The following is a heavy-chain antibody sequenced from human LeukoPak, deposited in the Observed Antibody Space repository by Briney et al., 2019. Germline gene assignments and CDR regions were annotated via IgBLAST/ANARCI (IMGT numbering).Heavy chain of an antibody. J-gene: IGHJ4*02. V-gene: IGHV4-59*01. Sequence: SGTLSLTCTVSGGSISNYWWSLIRQPPRKGLEWIGYVFDSGGTNYNPSLKSRVTISVDTSKKQFSLKLSSVTAADTAVYYCARGYSSSWNYFDYWGQGTLVTVSS. CDR2: VFDSGGT. D-gene: IGHD6-13*01. CDR3: ARGYSSSWNYFDY. CDR1: GGSISNYW.